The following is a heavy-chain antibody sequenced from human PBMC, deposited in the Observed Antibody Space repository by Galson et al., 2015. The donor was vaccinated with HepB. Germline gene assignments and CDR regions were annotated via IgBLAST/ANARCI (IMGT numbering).Heavy chain of an antibody. Sequence: SLRLSCAASGFTFSNAWMSWVRQAPGKGLEWVGRIKSKTDGGTTDYAAPVKGRFTISRDDSKNTLYLQMNSLKTEDTAVYYCTTHSSGYYLSAFDIWGQGTMVTVSS. J-gene: IGHJ3*02. V-gene: IGHV3-15*01. CDR1: GFTFSNAW. CDR3: TTHSSGYYLSAFDI. CDR2: IKSKTDGGTT. D-gene: IGHD3-22*01.